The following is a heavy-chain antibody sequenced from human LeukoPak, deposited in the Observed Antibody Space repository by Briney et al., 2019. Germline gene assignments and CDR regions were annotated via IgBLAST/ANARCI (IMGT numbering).Heavy chain of an antibody. CDR2: ISGSGGST. Sequence: GGSLRLSCAASGFTFSSYAMSWVRQAPGKGLEWVSAISGSGGSTYYADSVKGRFTISRDNSKNTLYLRMNSLRAEDTAVYYCAKDRLQQLVFDYWGQGTLVTVSS. D-gene: IGHD6-13*01. V-gene: IGHV3-23*01. CDR3: AKDRLQQLVFDY. J-gene: IGHJ4*02. CDR1: GFTFSSYA.